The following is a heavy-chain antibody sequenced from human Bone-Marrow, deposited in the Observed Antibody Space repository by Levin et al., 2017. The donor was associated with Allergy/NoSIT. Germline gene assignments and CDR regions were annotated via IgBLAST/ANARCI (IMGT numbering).Heavy chain of an antibody. Sequence: LSLTCAASGFPFRSYAMSWVRQAPGKGLEWVSAISGSGGSTYYADSVKGRFTISRDNSKNTLYLQMNSLRAEDTAVYYCAKGFSFGGVIVLPDYWGQGTLVTVSS. J-gene: IGHJ4*02. D-gene: IGHD3-16*02. CDR2: ISGSGGST. CDR3: AKGFSFGGVIVLPDY. V-gene: IGHV3-23*01. CDR1: GFPFRSYA.